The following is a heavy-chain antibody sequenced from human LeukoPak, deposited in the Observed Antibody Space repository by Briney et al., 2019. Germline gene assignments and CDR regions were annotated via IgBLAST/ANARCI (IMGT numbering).Heavy chain of an antibody. V-gene: IGHV1-2*04. Sequence: GASVKVSCKASGYTFTGYYMHWVRQAPGQGLEWMGWINPNSGGTNYAQKFQGWVTMTRDTSISTAYMELSRLRSDDTAVYYCARASTYYDFWSGYSFFDYWGQGTLVTVSS. CDR3: ARASTYYDFWSGYSFFDY. D-gene: IGHD3-3*01. CDR2: INPNSGGT. J-gene: IGHJ4*02. CDR1: GYTFTGYY.